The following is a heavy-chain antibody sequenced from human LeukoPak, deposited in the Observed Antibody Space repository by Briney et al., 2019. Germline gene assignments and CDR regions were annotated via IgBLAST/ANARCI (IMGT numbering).Heavy chain of an antibody. CDR1: GGSFSGYY. J-gene: IGHJ4*02. CDR2: IHHSGST. Sequence: SETLSLTCAVYGGSFSGYYWSWIRQPPGKGLECIGEIHHSGSTNYNPSLKSRVTLSVDTSKNQFSLKLSSVTAADTAVYYCARGGGTYWGQGTLVTVSS. V-gene: IGHV4-34*01. D-gene: IGHD2-15*01. CDR3: ARGGGTY.